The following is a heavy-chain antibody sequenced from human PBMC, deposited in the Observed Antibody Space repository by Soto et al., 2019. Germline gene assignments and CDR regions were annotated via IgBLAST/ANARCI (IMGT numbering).Heavy chain of an antibody. J-gene: IGHJ3*02. D-gene: IGHD3-22*01. CDR3: AKDWDSSGTDDFAI. CDR1: GFTFSSYG. Sequence: QVQLVESGGGVVQPGRSLRLSCAASGFTFSSYGMHWVRQAPGKGLEWVAVISYDGSNKYYADSVKGRFTISRDNSKNTLYLQMNSLRAADTAVYYCAKDWDSSGTDDFAIWGQGTMVTVSS. CDR2: ISYDGSNK. V-gene: IGHV3-30*18.